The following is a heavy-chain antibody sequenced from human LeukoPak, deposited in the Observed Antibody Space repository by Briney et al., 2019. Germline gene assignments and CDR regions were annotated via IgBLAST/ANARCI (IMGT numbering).Heavy chain of an antibody. CDR2: ISGSGGST. Sequence: GGSLRLSCAASGFTFSNYAMRWVRQAPGKGLEWVSAISGSGGSTYYADSVKGRFTISRDTSKNTLYLQMNSLSAEDTAVYYCAKGSGYYPYYTMDVWGQGTTVTVSS. CDR3: AKGSGYYPYYTMDV. D-gene: IGHD3-22*01. J-gene: IGHJ6*02. V-gene: IGHV3-23*01. CDR1: GFTFSNYA.